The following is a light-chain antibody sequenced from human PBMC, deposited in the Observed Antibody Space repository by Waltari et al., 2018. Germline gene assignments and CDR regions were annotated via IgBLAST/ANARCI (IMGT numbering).Light chain of an antibody. CDR2: DVN. J-gene: IGLJ2*01. CDR3: SSYTADTTRV. CDR1: SRDVGRYKY. Sequence: QSPLTQPASVSGSPGPSITISCSGTSRDVGRYKYVSWFQQLPGKAPKLMIYDVNNRPSGVSTRFSGSKSGNTASLTISGLQAEDEADYYCSSYTADTTRVFGGGTKLTVL. V-gene: IGLV2-14*03.